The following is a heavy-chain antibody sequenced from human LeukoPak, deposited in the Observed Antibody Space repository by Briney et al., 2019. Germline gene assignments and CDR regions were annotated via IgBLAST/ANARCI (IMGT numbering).Heavy chain of an antibody. Sequence: PSETLSLTCTVSGGSISSSSYYWGWIRQPPGKGLEWIGSIYYSGSTYYNPSLKSRVTISVDTSKNQLSLKLSSVTAADTAVYYCARRAGGDSSGYHWFDPWGQGTLVTVSS. D-gene: IGHD3-22*01. J-gene: IGHJ5*02. V-gene: IGHV4-39*01. CDR2: IYYSGST. CDR1: GGSISSSSYY. CDR3: ARRAGGDSSGYHWFDP.